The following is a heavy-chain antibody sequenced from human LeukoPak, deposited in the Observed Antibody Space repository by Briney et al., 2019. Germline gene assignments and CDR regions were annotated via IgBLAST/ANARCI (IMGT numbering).Heavy chain of an antibody. CDR2: ISGRSAGT. V-gene: IGHV3-23*01. Sequence: GGSLRLSCAASGFTFSSSAMSWVRQAPGKGLEWVSTISGRSAGTYYADSVKGRFTISRDNSDDMLYLQMTSLRPEDTAVYYCARGRAAFGYSGDNWFDPWGQGTLVTVSS. CDR1: GFTFSSSA. CDR3: ARGRAAFGYSGDNWFDP. D-gene: IGHD6-19*01. J-gene: IGHJ5*02.